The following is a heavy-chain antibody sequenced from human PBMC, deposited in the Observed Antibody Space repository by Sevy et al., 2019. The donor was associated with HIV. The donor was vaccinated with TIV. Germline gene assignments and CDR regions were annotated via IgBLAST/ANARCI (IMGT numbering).Heavy chain of an antibody. J-gene: IGHJ3*02. D-gene: IGHD3-9*01. CDR3: ATGRISTGYYTGRGGAFDI. Sequence: GGSLRLACAASGFTFSSYWMHWVRRAPGKGLVWVSRLNSDGSSTSYADSVKGRFTISRDNAKNTLYLQMNSLRAEDTAVYYCATGRISTGYYTGRGGAFDIWGQGTTVTVSS. V-gene: IGHV3-74*01. CDR1: GFTFSSYW. CDR2: LNSDGSST.